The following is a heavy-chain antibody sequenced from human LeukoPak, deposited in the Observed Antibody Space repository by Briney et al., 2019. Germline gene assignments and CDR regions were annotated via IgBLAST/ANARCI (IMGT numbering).Heavy chain of an antibody. Sequence: SQTLSLTCAISGDSVSNNSAAWDWIRQSPSRGLEWLGRTYYRSKWYNDYAVSVKSRITINPDTSKNQFSLQLNSVTPEDTAVYYCARAMGSSSWYLTWGYYYGMDVWGQGTTVTVSS. CDR1: GDSVSNNSAA. J-gene: IGHJ6*02. CDR2: TYYRSKWYN. V-gene: IGHV6-1*01. D-gene: IGHD6-13*01. CDR3: ARAMGSSSWYLTWGYYYGMDV.